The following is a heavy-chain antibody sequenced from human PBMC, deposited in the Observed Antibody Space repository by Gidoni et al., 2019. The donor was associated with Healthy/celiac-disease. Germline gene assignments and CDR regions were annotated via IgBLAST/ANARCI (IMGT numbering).Heavy chain of an antibody. J-gene: IGHJ6*02. Sequence: QVQLVQSGAEVKKPGSSVKVSCKASGGTFSSDAISWVRQAPGQGLEWMGGIIPIVGTANYAQKFQGRVTITADESTSTAYMELSSLRSEDTAVYYCARDAGGSYSHYYYGMDVWGQGTTVTVSS. CDR1: GGTFSSDA. V-gene: IGHV1-69*01. CDR3: ARDAGGSYSHYYYGMDV. D-gene: IGHD1-26*01. CDR2: IIPIVGTA.